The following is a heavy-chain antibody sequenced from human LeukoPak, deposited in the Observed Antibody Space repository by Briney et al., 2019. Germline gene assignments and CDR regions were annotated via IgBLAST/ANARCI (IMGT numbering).Heavy chain of an antibody. CDR3: AVELIDAFDI. Sequence: ASVKVSCKASGYTFTSYDINWVRQATGQGLEWMGWINPNSGGTNYAQKFQGRVTMTRDTSISTAYMELSRLRSDDTAVYYCAVELIDAFDIWGQGTMVTVSS. V-gene: IGHV1-2*02. D-gene: IGHD3-10*01. CDR1: GYTFTSYD. J-gene: IGHJ3*02. CDR2: INPNSGGT.